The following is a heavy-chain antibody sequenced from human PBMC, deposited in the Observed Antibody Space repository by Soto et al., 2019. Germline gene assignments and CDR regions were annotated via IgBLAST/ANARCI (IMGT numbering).Heavy chain of an antibody. Sequence: QITLKESGPTLVKPTQTLTLTCTFSGLSLSTSGVGVGWIRQPPGKALEWLALIYWDDDKRYSPSLKSRLTITKDTSKNQVVLRMTNMDPVDTVTYYCARFTNGWFGGYWGQGTLVTVSS. CDR2: IYWDDDK. D-gene: IGHD3-10*01. V-gene: IGHV2-5*02. CDR3: ARFTNGWFGGY. J-gene: IGHJ4*02. CDR1: GLSLSTSGVG.